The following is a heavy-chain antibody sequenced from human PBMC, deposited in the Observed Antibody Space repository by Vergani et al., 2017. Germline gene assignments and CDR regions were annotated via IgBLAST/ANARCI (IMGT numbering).Heavy chain of an antibody. CDR3: ARASGAQGENWFDP. CDR1: GFTFSNFA. CDR2: ISYDASNE. J-gene: IGHJ5*02. Sequence: QVQLVESGGGVVQPGRSLRLSCAASGFTFSNFAIHWVRQAPGKGLEWVAFISYDASNEYFADSVKGRFTISRDNSKNTLYLQMGSLRVEDMAVYYCARASGAQGENWFDPWGQGTLVTVSS. V-gene: IGHV3-30*14. D-gene: IGHD2-15*01.